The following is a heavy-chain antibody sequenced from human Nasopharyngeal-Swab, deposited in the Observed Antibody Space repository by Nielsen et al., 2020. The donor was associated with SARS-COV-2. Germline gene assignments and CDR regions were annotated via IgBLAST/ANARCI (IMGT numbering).Heavy chain of an antibody. CDR1: GGSVSSESYY. V-gene: IGHV4-61*01. D-gene: IGHD3-9*01. CDR3: ARVLKSYDILTGYYIWWFDP. Sequence: SETLSLTCTVSGGSVSSESYYWTWVRQSPGKGLDWIGYIYYSGSTNYNPSLKSRVTISVDTSKNQFSLKLSSVTAADTAVYYCARVLKSYDILTGYYIWWFDPWGQGTLVTVSS. CDR2: IYYSGST. J-gene: IGHJ5*02.